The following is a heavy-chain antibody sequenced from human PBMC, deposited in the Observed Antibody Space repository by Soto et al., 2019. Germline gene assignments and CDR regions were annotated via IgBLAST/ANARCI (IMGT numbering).Heavy chain of an antibody. CDR1: GYTFTSYA. J-gene: IGHJ5*02. Sequence: ASVKVSCKASGYTFTSYAMHWVRQAPGQRLEWMGWINAGDGNTKYSQKFQGRVTTTRDTSASTAYMELSSLRSEDTAVYYCARGQYQLLTLNWFDPWGQGTLVTVSS. CDR3: ARGQYQLLTLNWFDP. D-gene: IGHD2-2*01. V-gene: IGHV1-3*01. CDR2: INAGDGNT.